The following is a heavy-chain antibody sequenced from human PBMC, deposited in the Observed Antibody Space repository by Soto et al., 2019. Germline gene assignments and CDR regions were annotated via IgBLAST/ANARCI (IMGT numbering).Heavy chain of an antibody. Sequence: SETLSLTCAVYGGSFSGYYWSWIRQPPGKGLEWIGEINHSGSTNYNPSLKSRVTISVDTSKNQFSLKLSSVTAADTAVYYCASTEYYGSGSHMLYYYYMDVWGKGTTVTVSS. CDR1: GGSFSGYY. J-gene: IGHJ6*03. CDR3: ASTEYYGSGSHMLYYYYMDV. CDR2: INHSGST. V-gene: IGHV4-34*01. D-gene: IGHD3-10*01.